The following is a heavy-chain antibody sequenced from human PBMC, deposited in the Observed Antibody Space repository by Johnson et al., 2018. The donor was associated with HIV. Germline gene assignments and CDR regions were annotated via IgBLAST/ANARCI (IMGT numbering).Heavy chain of an antibody. V-gene: IGHV3-48*04. D-gene: IGHD4-23*01. CDR3: ARSEVTAPSPPAGAFDI. Sequence: VQLVESGGGLVQPGGSLRLSCAASGFTFSSYWMHWVRQAPGKGLVWVSYISSSGSTIYYADSVNGRFTISRDNAKNSLYLQMNSLRAEDTAVDYCARSEVTAPSPPAGAFDIWGQGTMVTVSS. J-gene: IGHJ3*02. CDR2: ISSSGSTI. CDR1: GFTFSSYW.